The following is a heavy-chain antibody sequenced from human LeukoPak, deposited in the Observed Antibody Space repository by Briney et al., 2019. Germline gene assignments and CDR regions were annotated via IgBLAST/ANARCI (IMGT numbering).Heavy chain of an antibody. J-gene: IGHJ4*02. CDR3: AKGGDYDILTGYSYYFDY. CDR1: GFTFSSHG. Sequence: PGGSLRLSCAASGFTFSSHGMHWVRQSPGKGLEWVAFIRSDGSNKYYADSVKGRFTISRDNSKNTLYLQMNSLRAEDTAVYYCAKGGDYDILTGYSYYFDYWGQGTLVTVSS. V-gene: IGHV3-30*02. D-gene: IGHD3-9*01. CDR2: IRSDGSNK.